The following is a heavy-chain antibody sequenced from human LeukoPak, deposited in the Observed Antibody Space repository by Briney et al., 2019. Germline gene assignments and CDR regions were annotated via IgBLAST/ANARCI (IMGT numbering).Heavy chain of an antibody. D-gene: IGHD2-15*01. CDR2: IYPGDSDT. CDR3: STERRYCSGGSCSNWFDP. Sequence: GESLKISFKGSGYRFTSYWIGWVRQMPGKGLEWMGIIYPGDSDTRYSPSFQGQVTISADKSISTAYLQWSSLKASDTAMYYCSTERRYCSGGSCSNWFDPWGQGTLVTVSS. V-gene: IGHV5-51*01. CDR1: GYRFTSYW. J-gene: IGHJ5*02.